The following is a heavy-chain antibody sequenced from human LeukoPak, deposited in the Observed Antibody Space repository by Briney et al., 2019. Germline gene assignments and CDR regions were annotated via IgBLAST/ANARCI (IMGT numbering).Heavy chain of an antibody. D-gene: IGHD6-19*01. CDR2: IIPIFGTA. J-gene: IGHJ5*02. CDR1: GGTFSSYA. CDR3: ARSSGWYRGFINWFDP. V-gene: IGHV1-69*13. Sequence: EASVKVSCKASGGTFSSYAISWVRQAPGQGLEWMGGIIPIFGTANYAQKFQGRVTITADESTSTAYMELSSLRSEDTAVYYCARSSGWYRGFINWFDPWGQGTLVTVSS.